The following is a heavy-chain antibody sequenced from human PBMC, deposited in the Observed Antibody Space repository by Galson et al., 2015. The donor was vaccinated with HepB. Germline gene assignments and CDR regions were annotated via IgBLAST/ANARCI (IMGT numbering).Heavy chain of an antibody. V-gene: IGHV2-5*02. D-gene: IGHD3-10*01. CDR1: GFSFTPTGVG. CDR2: LSWDDDK. Sequence: PALVKPTQTLTLTCTFSGFSFTPTGVGVSWFRQPPGKALEWLAVLSWDDDKRYSPSLKSRLTVTTDTSRNPVVLTMTKMDPVDTATYFCARDSTSYLHLDSWGLGTLVTVSS. CDR3: ARDSTSYLHLDS. J-gene: IGHJ4*02.